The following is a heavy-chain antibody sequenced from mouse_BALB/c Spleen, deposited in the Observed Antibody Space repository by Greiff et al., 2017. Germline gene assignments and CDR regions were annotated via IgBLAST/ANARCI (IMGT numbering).Heavy chain of an antibody. Sequence: EVHLVESGPGLVKPSQSLSLTCTVTGYSITSDYAWNWIRQFPGNKLEWMGYISYSGSTSYNPSLKSRISITRDTSKNQFFLQLNSVTTEDTATYYCARDGLLLFAYWGQGTLVTVSA. J-gene: IGHJ3*01. CDR1: GYSITSDYA. V-gene: IGHV3-2*02. CDR2: ISYSGST. CDR3: ARDGLLLFAY. D-gene: IGHD2-3*01.